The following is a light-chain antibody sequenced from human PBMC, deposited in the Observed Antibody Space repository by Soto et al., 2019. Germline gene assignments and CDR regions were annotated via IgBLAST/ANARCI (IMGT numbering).Light chain of an antibody. CDR2: AAS. V-gene: IGKV1-39*01. CDR3: QQSHSKPLT. CDR1: QSISKY. Sequence: DIQMTQSPSSLSASVGDRVTITCRASQSISKYVNWYQHKPGKAPTVLIHAASSLQSGVPSRFSGSGSGIDFFLTISSXQPEDFAVYYCQQSHSKPLTFGGGTKVDTK. J-gene: IGKJ4*01.